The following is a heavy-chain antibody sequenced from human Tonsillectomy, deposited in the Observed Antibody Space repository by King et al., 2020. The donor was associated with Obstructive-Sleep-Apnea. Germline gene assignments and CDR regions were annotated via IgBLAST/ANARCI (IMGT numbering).Heavy chain of an antibody. CDR1: GYSFSSYW. CDR3: ARHGEYYYGSGSRGYYYNGMDV. CDR2: IDPSDSYT. J-gene: IGHJ6*02. V-gene: IGHV5-10-1*03. Sequence: DVQLVESGAEVKKPGESLRISCKGSGYSFSSYWISWVRQMPGKGLEWMGRIDPSDSYTNYSPSFQGHVTISADKSISTAYLQWSSLKASDTAMYYCARHGEYYYGSGSRGYYYNGMDVWGQGTTVTVSS. D-gene: IGHD3-10*01.